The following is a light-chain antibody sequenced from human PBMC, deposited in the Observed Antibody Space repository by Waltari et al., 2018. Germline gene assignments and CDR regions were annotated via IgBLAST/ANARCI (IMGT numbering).Light chain of an antibody. CDR1: SSTTGSNN. Sequence: QSVLTQPPSASGTPGQRVTISCSGSSSTTGSNNVNWYQQLPGTAPKLLIYSNNQRPSGVPDRFSGSKSGTSASLAISGLQSEDEADYYCAAWDDSLNGRVFGGGTKLTVL. J-gene: IGLJ3*02. V-gene: IGLV1-44*01. CDR2: SNN. CDR3: AAWDDSLNGRV.